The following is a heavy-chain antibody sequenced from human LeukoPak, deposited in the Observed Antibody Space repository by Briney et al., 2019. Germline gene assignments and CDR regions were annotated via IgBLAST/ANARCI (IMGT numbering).Heavy chain of an antibody. CDR2: ISSSSSYI. J-gene: IGHJ4*02. CDR1: GYTFSIYS. Sequence: GGSLRLSCAASGYTFSIYSMNWVREAPGKGLGWGSSISSSSSYIYYADSVKGRFTISRDNAKNSLYLQMNSLRAEDTAVYYCATEGYCSSTSCWGQGTLVTVSS. V-gene: IGHV3-21*01. CDR3: ATEGYCSSTSC. D-gene: IGHD2-2*01.